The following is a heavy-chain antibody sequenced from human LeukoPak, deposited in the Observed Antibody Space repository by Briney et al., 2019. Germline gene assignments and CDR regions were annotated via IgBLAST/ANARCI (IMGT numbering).Heavy chain of an antibody. CDR2: IYYSGST. D-gene: IGHD3-16*01. Sequence: PSQTLSLTCTVSGGSISSGGYYWSWIRQHPGKGLEWIGYIYYSGSTYYNPSLKSRVTISVDTSKNQFSLKLSSVTAADTAVYYCARDPGDYAVEDAFDIWGQGTMVTVSS. V-gene: IGHV4-31*03. CDR3: ARDPGDYAVEDAFDI. CDR1: GGSISSGGYY. J-gene: IGHJ3*02.